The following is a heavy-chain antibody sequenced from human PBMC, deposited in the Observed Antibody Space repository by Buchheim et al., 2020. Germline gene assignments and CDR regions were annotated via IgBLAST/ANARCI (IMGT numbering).Heavy chain of an antibody. CDR3: ARTDYGGNSLYYYYYGMDV. CDR1: GFTFITYA. V-gene: IGHV3-30-3*01. D-gene: IGHD4-23*01. J-gene: IGHJ6*02. CDR2: ISYDGSNK. Sequence: QVQLVESGGGVVQPGRSLRLSCAASGFTFITYAMHWVRQAPGKGLEWVAVISYDGSNKYYADSVKGRFTISRDNSKNTLYLQMNSLRAEDTAVYYCARTDYGGNSLYYYYYGMDVWGQGTT.